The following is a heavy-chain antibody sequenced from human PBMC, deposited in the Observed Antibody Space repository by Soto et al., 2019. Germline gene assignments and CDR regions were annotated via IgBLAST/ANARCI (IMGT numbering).Heavy chain of an antibody. CDR2: INSDGSST. CDR3: ASGDSSSWPG. V-gene: IGHV3-74*03. D-gene: IGHD6-13*01. CDR1: ALPISNRW. J-gene: IGHJ1*01. Sequence: GGSLRLSCVASALPISNRWRHLVRQVPGKGLVWVSHINSDGSSTTYADSVKGRFTISRDNAKNSLYLQMNSLRAEDTAVYYCASGDSSSWPGWGQGNRVTVSA.